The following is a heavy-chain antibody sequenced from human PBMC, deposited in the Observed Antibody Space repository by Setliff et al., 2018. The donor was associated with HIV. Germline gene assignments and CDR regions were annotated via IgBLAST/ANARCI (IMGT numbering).Heavy chain of an antibody. CDR3: ARYEATAAFDI. CDR1: GFTFSSYW. V-gene: IGHV3-74*01. Sequence: PGGSLRLSCAASGFTFSSYWMHWVRQAPGKGLVWVSRINSDGSSTSYADSVKGRFTISRDNAKNTLYLQMNSLRAEDTAVYYCARYEATAAFDIWGQGTMVTVSS. J-gene: IGHJ3*02. D-gene: IGHD3-16*01. CDR2: INSDGSST.